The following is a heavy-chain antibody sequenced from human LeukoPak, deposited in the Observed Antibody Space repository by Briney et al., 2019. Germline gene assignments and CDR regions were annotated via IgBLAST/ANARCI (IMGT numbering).Heavy chain of an antibody. CDR1: GGSISSSSYY. Sequence: PSETLSLTCTVSGGSISSSSYYWGWIRQPPGKGLEWIGSIYYSGSTYYNPSLKSRVTISVDTSKNQFSLKLSSVTAADTAVYYCARQQQLVRVDYWGQGTLVTVSS. CDR3: ARQQQLVRVDY. D-gene: IGHD6-13*01. V-gene: IGHV4-39*01. CDR2: IYYSGST. J-gene: IGHJ4*02.